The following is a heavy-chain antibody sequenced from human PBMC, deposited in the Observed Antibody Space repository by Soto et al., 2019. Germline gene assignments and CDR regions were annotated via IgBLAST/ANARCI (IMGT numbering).Heavy chain of an antibody. CDR1: GGSFTSNNW. CDR2: IYRTGST. Sequence: QVQLQESGPGLVKPSGTLSLTCAVSGGSFTSNNWWTWVRQPPGQGLEWIGEIYRTGSTNYNPSLKSRVTISLDKSENLFALKVTSLTAADTAVYYCASRDPGTSVDYWGQGTLVTVSS. D-gene: IGHD1-7*01. V-gene: IGHV4-4*02. J-gene: IGHJ4*02. CDR3: ASRDPGTSVDY.